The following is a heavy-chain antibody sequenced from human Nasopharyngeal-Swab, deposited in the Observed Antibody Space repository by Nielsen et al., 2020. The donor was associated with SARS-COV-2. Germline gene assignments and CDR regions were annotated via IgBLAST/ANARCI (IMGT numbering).Heavy chain of an antibody. CDR1: GFTFSSYS. J-gene: IGHJ6*02. Sequence: GESLKISCAASGFTFSSYSMNWVRQAPGKGLEWVSSISSSSSYIYYADSVKGRFTISRDNAKNSLYLQMNSLRAEDTAVYYCAREPGIAALGYYYYGMDVWGQGTTVTVSS. D-gene: IGHD6-13*01. CDR2: ISSSSSYI. V-gene: IGHV3-21*01. CDR3: AREPGIAALGYYYYGMDV.